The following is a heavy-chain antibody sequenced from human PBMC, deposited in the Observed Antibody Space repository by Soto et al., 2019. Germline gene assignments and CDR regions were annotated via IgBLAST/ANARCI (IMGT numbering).Heavy chain of an antibody. Sequence: GGSLRLSCAASGFTFSSYGMHWVRQAPGKGLEWVAVIWYDGSNKYYADSVKGRFTISRDNSKNTLYLQMNSLRAEDTAVYYCARDRGYCSGGSCYYYYGMDGWGQGTTVPVAS. D-gene: IGHD2-15*01. CDR1: GFTFSSYG. CDR3: ARDRGYCSGGSCYYYYGMDG. CDR2: IWYDGSNK. V-gene: IGHV3-33*01. J-gene: IGHJ6*02.